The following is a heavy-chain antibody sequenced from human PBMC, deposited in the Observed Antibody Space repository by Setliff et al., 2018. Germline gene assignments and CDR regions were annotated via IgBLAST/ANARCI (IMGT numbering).Heavy chain of an antibody. CDR1: GYTFTSYY. V-gene: IGHV1-46*01. CDR2: INPSGGST. CDR3: ARVTPGPPYGPLGY. D-gene: IGHD4-17*01. J-gene: IGHJ4*02. Sequence: ASVKVSCKASGYTFTSYYMHWVRQAPGQGLEWMGIINPSGGSTTYAQKFQGRVTMTRDTSASTAYMELSSLRSEDTAVYYCARVTPGPPYGPLGYWGQGTLVTVSS.